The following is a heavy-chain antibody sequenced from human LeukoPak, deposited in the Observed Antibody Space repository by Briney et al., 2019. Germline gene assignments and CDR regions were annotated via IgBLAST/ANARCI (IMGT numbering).Heavy chain of an antibody. CDR2: ISGSGGST. CDR1: GFTFSSYA. Sequence: GGSLRLSCAASGFTFSSYAMSWVRQAPGKGLEWVSAISGSGGSTYYADSVKGRFTISRDNSKNTLYLQMNSLRAEDTAVYYCAKDRATYYYDSSGCYYMWGQGTLVTVSS. D-gene: IGHD3-22*01. CDR3: AKDRATYYYDSSGCYYM. V-gene: IGHV3-23*01. J-gene: IGHJ4*02.